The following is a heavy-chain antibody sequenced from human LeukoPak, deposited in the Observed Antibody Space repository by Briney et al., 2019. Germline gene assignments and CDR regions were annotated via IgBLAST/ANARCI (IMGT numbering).Heavy chain of an antibody. CDR2: ISAYNGNT. CDR1: GYTFTSYG. Sequence: ASVKVSCKASGYTFTSYGISWVRQAHGQGLEWMGWISAYNGNTNYAQKLQGRVTMTTDTSTSTAYMELRSLRSDDTAVYYCARHSSSWYLVWFDPWGQGTLVTVSS. J-gene: IGHJ5*02. D-gene: IGHD6-13*01. V-gene: IGHV1-18*01. CDR3: ARHSSSWYLVWFDP.